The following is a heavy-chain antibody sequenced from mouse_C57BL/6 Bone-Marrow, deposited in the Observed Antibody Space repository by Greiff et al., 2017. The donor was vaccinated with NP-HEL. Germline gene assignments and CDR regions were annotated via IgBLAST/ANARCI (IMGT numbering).Heavy chain of an antibody. CDR2: IDPEDGET. V-gene: IGHV14-2*01. CDR3: ARDYSNLHWYFDV. Sequence: EVQLQQSGAELVKPGASVTLSCTASGFNIKDYYMHWVKQRTEQGLEWIGRIDPEDGETKYAPKFQGKATITADTSSNTVYLQLSSLTSEDTAVDYCARDYSNLHWYFDVWGTGTTVTVSS. D-gene: IGHD2-5*01. J-gene: IGHJ1*03. CDR1: GFNIKDYY.